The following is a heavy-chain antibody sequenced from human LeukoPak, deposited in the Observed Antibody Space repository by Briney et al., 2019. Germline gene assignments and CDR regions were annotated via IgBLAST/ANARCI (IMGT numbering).Heavy chain of an antibody. J-gene: IGHJ4*02. CDR2: INHSGST. CDR1: GGSFSGYY. Sequence: SETLSLTCAVYGGSFSGYYWSWIRQPPGKGLEWIGEINHSGSTNYNPSLKSRVTISVDTSKNQFSLKLSSVTAADTAVYYWAREGGVRGVIPLGYWGQGTLVTVSS. V-gene: IGHV4-34*01. D-gene: IGHD3-10*01. CDR3: AREGGVRGVIPLGY.